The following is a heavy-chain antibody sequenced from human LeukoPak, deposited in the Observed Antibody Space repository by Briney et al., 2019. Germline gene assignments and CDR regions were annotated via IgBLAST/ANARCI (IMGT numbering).Heavy chain of an antibody. J-gene: IGHJ6*03. D-gene: IGHD4-17*01. CDR2: ISGSGGST. Sequence: WGSLRLSCAASGFTFSSYAMSWVRQAPGKGLEWVSAISGSGGSTYYADSVKGRFTISRDNSKNTLYLQMNSLRAEDTAVYYCAKVKSYDYYYYYYMDVWGKGTTVTVSS. V-gene: IGHV3-23*01. CDR3: AKVKSYDYYYYYYMDV. CDR1: GFTFSSYA.